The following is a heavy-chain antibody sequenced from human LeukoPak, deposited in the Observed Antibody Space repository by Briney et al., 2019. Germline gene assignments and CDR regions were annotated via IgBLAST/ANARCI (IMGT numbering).Heavy chain of an antibody. CDR2: IYTSGST. CDR1: GGSISSGSYY. D-gene: IGHD3-22*01. V-gene: IGHV4-61*02. Sequence: PSETLSLTCTVSGGSISSGSYYWSWIRQPAGKGLEWIGRIYTSGSTNYNPSLKSRVTISVDTSKNQFSLKLSSVTAADTAVYYCARIRRSYYYDSSGYYYVDYWGQGTLVTVSS. J-gene: IGHJ4*02. CDR3: ARIRRSYYYDSSGYYYVDY.